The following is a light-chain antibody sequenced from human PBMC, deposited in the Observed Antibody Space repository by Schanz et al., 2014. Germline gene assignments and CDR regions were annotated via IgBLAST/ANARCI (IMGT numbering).Light chain of an antibody. J-gene: IGKJ5*01. V-gene: IGKV3-11*01. Sequence: EIVLTQSPGTLSLSPGERATLSCRASQSVSGLLAWYQQKPGQAPRLLIYDASNRATGIPARFSGSGSGTDFTLTISSLEPEDFAVYYCQQRSNWPPTFGQGTRLEIK. CDR3: QQRSNWPPT. CDR2: DAS. CDR1: QSVSGL.